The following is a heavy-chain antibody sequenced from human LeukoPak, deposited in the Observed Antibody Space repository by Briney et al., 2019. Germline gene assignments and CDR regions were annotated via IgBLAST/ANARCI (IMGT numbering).Heavy chain of an antibody. Sequence: GGSLRLSCAASGFTFSSYGVHWVRRAPGKGLEWVAVISFDGSNKYYADSVKGRFTISRDNSKNTLSLQTNSLRAEDTAVYYCAKQYIYGFDYWGQGTLVTVSS. CDR1: GFTFSSYG. CDR3: AKQYIYGFDY. D-gene: IGHD5-18*01. J-gene: IGHJ4*02. CDR2: ISFDGSNK. V-gene: IGHV3-30*18.